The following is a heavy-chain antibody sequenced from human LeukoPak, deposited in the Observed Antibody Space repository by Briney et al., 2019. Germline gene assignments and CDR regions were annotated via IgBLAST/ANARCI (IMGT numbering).Heavy chain of an antibody. CDR2: ISSSSSYI. V-gene: IGHV3-21*01. J-gene: IGHJ4*02. Sequence: KPGGSLRLSCAASGFTFSSYSMNWVRQAPGKGLEWVSSISSSSSYIYYADSVKGRFTISRDNAKNSLYLQMNSLRAEDTAVYYCAKDWAGALYYFDYWGQGTLVTVSS. CDR1: GFTFSSYS. D-gene: IGHD1-26*01. CDR3: AKDWAGALYYFDY.